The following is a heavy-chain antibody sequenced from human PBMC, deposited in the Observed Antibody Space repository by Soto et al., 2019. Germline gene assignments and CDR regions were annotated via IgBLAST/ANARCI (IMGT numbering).Heavy chain of an antibody. D-gene: IGHD2-15*01. CDR1: GFAFSSYN. CDR2: ISSGSSNI. CDR3: ASATVVAATFDF. V-gene: IGHV3-21*01. Sequence: GGSLRLSCAASGFAFSSYNMNWVRQAPGKGLEWVASISSGSSNIYYADSVKGRFTISRDNAKNSLFLQMDSLRAEDSAVYYCASATVVAATFDFWGQGTLVNVSS. J-gene: IGHJ4*02.